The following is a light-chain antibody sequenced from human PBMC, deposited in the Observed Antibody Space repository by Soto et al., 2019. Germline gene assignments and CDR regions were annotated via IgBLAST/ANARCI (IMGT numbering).Light chain of an antibody. V-gene: IGKV3-11*01. Sequence: EIVLTQSPATLSLSPGERATLSCRASQSVSSYLAWYQQKPGQAPRLLIYDASNRAAGIPARFSGSGSGTEFTLTISGLQSEDSAVYYCQQRHMWPITFGQGTRLEIK. CDR3: QQRHMWPIT. J-gene: IGKJ5*01. CDR2: DAS. CDR1: QSVSSY.